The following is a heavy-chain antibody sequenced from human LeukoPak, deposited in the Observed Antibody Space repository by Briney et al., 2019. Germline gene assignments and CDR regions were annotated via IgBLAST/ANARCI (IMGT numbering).Heavy chain of an antibody. V-gene: IGHV4-39*01. CDR2: IYYSGST. J-gene: IGHJ4*02. D-gene: IGHD3-10*01. CDR3: ARTRYYYNSRSYGAPYYFDY. Sequence: SETLSLTCAVSGGSISSNSYYWGWIRQPPGKGPEWIGSIYYSGSTYYNPFLKSRVTISVDTSKNQFSLKLSSVTAADTAVYYCARTRYYYNSRSYGAPYYFDYWGQGTLVTVSS. CDR1: GGSISSNSYY.